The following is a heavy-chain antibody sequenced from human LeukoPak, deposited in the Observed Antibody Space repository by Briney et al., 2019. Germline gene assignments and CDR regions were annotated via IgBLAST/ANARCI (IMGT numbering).Heavy chain of an antibody. D-gene: IGHD3-10*01. CDR3: ATDPAYGSGSYYTDY. V-gene: IGHV1-69*04. J-gene: IGHJ4*02. Sequence: GASVKVSCKASGGTLSSYPVSWVRQAPGQGLELMGRIIPILDLTNYAQRFQGRVTITADTSTSTVYMELNSLRSEDTAVYYCATDPAYGSGSYYTDYWGQGTLVTVSS. CDR2: IIPILDLT. CDR1: GGTLSSYP.